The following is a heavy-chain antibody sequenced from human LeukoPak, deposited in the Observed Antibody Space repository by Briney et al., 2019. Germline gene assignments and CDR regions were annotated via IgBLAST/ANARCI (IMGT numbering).Heavy chain of an antibody. CDR1: GFTFSSYS. Sequence: GGSLRLSCAVSGFTFSSYSMNWVRQAPGKGLEWVSSISCSSSYVHYADSVKGRFTISRDNAKNSLYLQMNSLRAEDTAVYYCARGSSGYSYGFFWAPYGYYMDVWGKGTTVTVSS. V-gene: IGHV3-21*01. CDR3: ARGSSGYSYGFFWAPYGYYMDV. J-gene: IGHJ6*03. CDR2: ISCSSSYV. D-gene: IGHD5-18*01.